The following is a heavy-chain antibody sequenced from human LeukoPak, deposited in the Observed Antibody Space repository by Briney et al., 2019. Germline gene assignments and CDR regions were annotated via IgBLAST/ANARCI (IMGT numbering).Heavy chain of an antibody. CDR2: ISAYNGNT. CDR3: ATLKWELLFGITRNYFDY. CDR1: GYTFTSYG. V-gene: IGHV1-18*01. D-gene: IGHD1-26*01. J-gene: IGHJ4*02. Sequence: ASVKVSCKASGYTFTSYGISWVRQAPGQGLEWMGWISAYNGNTIYAQKFQGRVTMTEDTSTDTAYMELSSLRSEDTAVYYCATLKWELLFGITRNYFDYWGQGTLVTVSS.